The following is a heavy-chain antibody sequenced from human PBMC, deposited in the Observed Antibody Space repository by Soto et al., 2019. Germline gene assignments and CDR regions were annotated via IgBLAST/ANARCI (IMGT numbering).Heavy chain of an antibody. CDR1: GGSISSGDYY. V-gene: IGHV4-30-4*01. J-gene: IGHJ4*02. CDR3: ARGGSRNDDILTGYYKDPYYCGY. Sequence: PSETLSLTCTVSGGSISSGDYYWSWIRQPPGKGLEWIGYIYYSGSTYYNPSLKSRVTISVDTSKNQFSLKLRSGTAADTAVYYCARGGSRNDDILTGYYKDPYYCGYWGQGTRGTVSS. D-gene: IGHD3-9*01. CDR2: IYYSGST.